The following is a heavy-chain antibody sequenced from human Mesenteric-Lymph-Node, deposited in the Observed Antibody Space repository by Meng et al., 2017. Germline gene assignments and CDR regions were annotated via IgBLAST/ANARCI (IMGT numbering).Heavy chain of an antibody. V-gene: IGHV4-34*01. Sequence: QVQLQQWVAGLLKPSETLSLTCAVYGGSFSGYYWSWIRQPPGKGLEWIGEINHSGSTNYNPSLKSRVTISVDTSKNQFSLKLSSVTAADTAVYYCARTIGGADIVVVPAAYYFDYWGQGTLVTVSS. CDR3: ARTIGGADIVVVPAAYYFDY. CDR2: INHSGST. D-gene: IGHD2-2*01. J-gene: IGHJ4*02. CDR1: GGSFSGYY.